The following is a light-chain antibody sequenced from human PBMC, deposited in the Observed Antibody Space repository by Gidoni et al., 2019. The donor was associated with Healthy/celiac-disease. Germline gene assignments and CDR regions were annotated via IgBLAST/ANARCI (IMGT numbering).Light chain of an antibody. J-gene: IGKJ5*01. CDR3: QQRSNWHPPIT. CDR2: DAS. V-gene: IGKV3D-11*01. CDR1: QGVSSY. Sequence: EIVLTQSPATLSLSPGDRATLSCRASQGVSSYLAWYQQKPGQAPRLLIYDASNRATGIPARFSGSGPGTDFTLTISSLEPEDFAVYYCQQRSNWHPPITFXXXTRLEIK.